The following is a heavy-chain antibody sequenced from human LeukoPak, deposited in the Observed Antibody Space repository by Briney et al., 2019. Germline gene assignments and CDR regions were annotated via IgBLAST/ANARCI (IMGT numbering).Heavy chain of an antibody. V-gene: IGHV4-39*07. J-gene: IGHJ4*02. CDR2: IYYSGST. CDR1: GGSISSSSYY. Sequence: SETLSLTCTVSGGSISSSSYYWGWIRQPPGKGLEWIGSIYYSGSTYYNPSLKSRVAISVDTSKNQFSLKLSSVTAADTAVYYCARTPVDIVATESYWGQGTLVTVSS. D-gene: IGHD5-12*01. CDR3: ARTPVDIVATESY.